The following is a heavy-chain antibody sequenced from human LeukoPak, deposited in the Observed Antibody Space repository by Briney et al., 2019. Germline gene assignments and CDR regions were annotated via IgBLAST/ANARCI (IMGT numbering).Heavy chain of an antibody. Sequence: SETLSLTCTVSGGSISSYYWSWIRQPPGKGLEWIGYIYYSGSTNYNPSLKSRVTISVDTSKNQFSLKLSSVTAADTAVYYCARERNNDFDYWGQGSLVTVSS. J-gene: IGHJ4*02. CDR3: ARERNNDFDY. CDR2: IYYSGST. D-gene: IGHD2-8*01. V-gene: IGHV4-59*01. CDR1: GGSISSYY.